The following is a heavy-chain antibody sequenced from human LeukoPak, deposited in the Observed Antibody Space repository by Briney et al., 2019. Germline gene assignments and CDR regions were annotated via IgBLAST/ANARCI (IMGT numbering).Heavy chain of an antibody. CDR1: GLTFSSYG. J-gene: IGHJ6*02. CDR2: ISYDGSNK. D-gene: IGHD3-10*01. V-gene: IGHV3-30*18. Sequence: GGSLRLSCAASGLTFSSYGMHWVRQAPGKGLEWVAVISYDGSNKYYADSVKGRFTISRDNSKNTLYLQMNSLRAEDTAVYYCAKDMVRGVTFYYGMDVWGQGTTVTVSS. CDR3: AKDMVRGVTFYYGMDV.